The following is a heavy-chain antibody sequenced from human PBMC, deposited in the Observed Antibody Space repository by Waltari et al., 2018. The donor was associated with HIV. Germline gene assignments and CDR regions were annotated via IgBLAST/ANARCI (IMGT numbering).Heavy chain of an antibody. J-gene: IGHJ2*01. D-gene: IGHD1-26*01. Sequence: HLQLQESGPGLVKPSETLSLTCTVSGGSISNRNYFWGWIRQTPGKGLEWIGSIYYSGGTDIDPSLKSRVTISVDTTKNQFSLKRSTVTTADAAVLYCARHALRVGAAYGNFDLWGRGTLVTVSS. CDR3: ARHALRVGAAYGNFDL. CDR2: IYYSGGT. CDR1: GGSISNRNYF. V-gene: IGHV4-39*01.